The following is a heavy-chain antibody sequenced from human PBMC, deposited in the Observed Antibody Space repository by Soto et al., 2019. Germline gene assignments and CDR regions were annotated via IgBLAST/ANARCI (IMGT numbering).Heavy chain of an antibody. CDR1: GFTFNIYA. J-gene: IGHJ6*02. D-gene: IGHD4-17*01. CDR2: ISFDGTKK. Sequence: GGSLRLSCAASGFTFNIYALHWVRQAPGKGLEWVAVISFDGTKKYYSDSVKGRFTISRDNLKNTLYLQMNNLRVEDAALYFCAREDDYGYRYINHGLDVWGQGTTFTVSS. V-gene: IGHV3-30-3*01. CDR3: AREDDYGYRYINHGLDV.